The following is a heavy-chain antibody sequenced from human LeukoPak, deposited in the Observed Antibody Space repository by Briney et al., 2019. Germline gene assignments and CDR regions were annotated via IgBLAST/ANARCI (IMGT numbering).Heavy chain of an antibody. J-gene: IGHJ4*02. CDR1: GFTFSSYS. CDR3: ARDQGWYGDFHY. Sequence: GGSLRLSCAASGFTFSSYSMNWVRQAPGKGLEWVSSISSSSSYIYCADSVKGRFTISRDNAKNSLYLQMNSLRAEDTAVYYCARDQGWYGDFHYWGQGTLVTVSS. CDR2: ISSSSSYI. V-gene: IGHV3-21*01. D-gene: IGHD4-17*01.